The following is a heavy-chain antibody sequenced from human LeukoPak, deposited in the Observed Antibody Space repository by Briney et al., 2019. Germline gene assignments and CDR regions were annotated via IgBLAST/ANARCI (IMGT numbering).Heavy chain of an antibody. CDR1: GFTFSSYS. J-gene: IGHJ4*02. Sequence: PGGSLRLSCAASGFTFSSYSMNWVRLAPGKGLEWISYITPSSSSIYYADSVRGRFTTSRDNAKNSMYLQMNSLRTEDTAVYYCARDVLGDYDYWGQGTLVSVSS. CDR3: ARDVLGDYDY. D-gene: IGHD4-17*01. CDR2: ITPSSSSI. V-gene: IGHV3-48*01.